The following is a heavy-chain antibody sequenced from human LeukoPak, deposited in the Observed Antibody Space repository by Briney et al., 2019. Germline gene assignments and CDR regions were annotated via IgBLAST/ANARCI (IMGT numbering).Heavy chain of an antibody. CDR3: ASPRWLQFHAFDI. CDR2: IYPGDSDT. Sequence: GESLKISCKGSGYSFTSYWIGWVRQMPGKGLEWMGIIYPGDSDTRYSPSFQGQVTISADKSISTACLQWSSLKASDTAMYYCASPRWLQFHAFDIWGQGTMVTVSS. V-gene: IGHV5-51*01. J-gene: IGHJ3*02. D-gene: IGHD5-24*01. CDR1: GYSFTSYW.